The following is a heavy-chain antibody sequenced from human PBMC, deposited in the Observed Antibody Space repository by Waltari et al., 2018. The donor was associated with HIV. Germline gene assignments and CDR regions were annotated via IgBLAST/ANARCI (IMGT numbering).Heavy chain of an antibody. CDR2: IDQSGAS. J-gene: IGHJ6*02. V-gene: IGHV4-34*01. D-gene: IGHD1-1*01. CDR3: ARGPSLRAFRGNLYFNSNLDV. Sequence: WVRHSPGKGLEWIGEIDQSGASRFNPSLKRRITISMDTSRSHFALKLSPVSPADTAVYYCARGPSLRAFRGNLYFNSNLDVWGQGTTVTVSS.